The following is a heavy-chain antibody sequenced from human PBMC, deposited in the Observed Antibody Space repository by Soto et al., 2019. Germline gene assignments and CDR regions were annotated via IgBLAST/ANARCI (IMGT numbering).Heavy chain of an antibody. V-gene: IGHV3-49*04. CDR3: TRYYYASSGYYVY. Sequence: GGSLRLSCTGSGFNFGNYAMSWVRQAPGKGPECVGFIRSETYGGTPDYAASLRGRFTISRDDSKSIAYLEINSLQTDDTAVYYCTRYYYASSGYYVYWGQGTLVTVSS. CDR1: GFNFGNYA. J-gene: IGHJ4*02. CDR2: IRSETYGGTP. D-gene: IGHD3-22*01.